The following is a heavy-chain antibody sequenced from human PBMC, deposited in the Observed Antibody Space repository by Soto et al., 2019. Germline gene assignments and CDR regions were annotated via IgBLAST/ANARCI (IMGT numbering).Heavy chain of an antibody. CDR2: IYYSGST. V-gene: IGHV4-39*01. D-gene: IGHD1-1*01. J-gene: IGHJ6*03. CDR1: GGSISSSSYY. Sequence: SETLSLTCTVSGGSISSSSYYWGWIRQPPGKGLEWIGSIYYSGSTYYNPSLKSRVTISVDTSKNQFSLKLSSVTAADTAVYYCARRGLGDWNDGHPPGYYYMDVWGKGTTVTVSS. CDR3: ARRGLGDWNDGHPPGYYYMDV.